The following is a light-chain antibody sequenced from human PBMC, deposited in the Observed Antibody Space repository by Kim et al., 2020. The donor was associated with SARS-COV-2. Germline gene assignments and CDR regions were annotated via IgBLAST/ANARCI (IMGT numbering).Light chain of an antibody. Sequence: CPGERATLSCRASQSVSSSYLAWYQQKAGQAPRLLISGASSRATGIPDRFSGSGSGTDFTLTISRLEPEDSAVYYCQQYGTSPLTFGGGTKLEI. CDR2: GAS. V-gene: IGKV3-20*01. J-gene: IGKJ4*01. CDR1: QSVSSSY. CDR3: QQYGTSPLT.